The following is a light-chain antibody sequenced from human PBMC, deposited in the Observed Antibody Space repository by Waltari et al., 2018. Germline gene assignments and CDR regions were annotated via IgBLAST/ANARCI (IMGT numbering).Light chain of an antibody. Sequence: DIEMTQSPDSLAVSLGERATINCKSSQSVLYSSNNKNYLAWYQHKPGQPPKLLIYWASTRESGVPERFSGSGSGTDFTLTISGLQAEDVAVYYCQQYYIAPHTFGGGTKVEVK. CDR1: QSVLYSSNNKNY. CDR3: QQYYIAPHT. J-gene: IGKJ4*01. V-gene: IGKV4-1*01. CDR2: WAS.